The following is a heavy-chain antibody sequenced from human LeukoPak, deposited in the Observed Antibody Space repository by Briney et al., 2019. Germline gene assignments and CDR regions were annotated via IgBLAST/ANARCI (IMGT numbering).Heavy chain of an antibody. D-gene: IGHD3-22*01. J-gene: IGHJ3*02. CDR2: IFYSGST. CDR3: AKSNGYGLIDI. V-gene: IGHV4-59*12. CDR1: SASISTYY. Sequence: SETPSLTCTVSSASISTYYWGWVRQPPGKALEWIGNIFYSGSTYYSPSLKSRVTISLDTSRNQFSLKLNSVTAADTAVYYCAKSNGYGLIDIWGQGTMVTVSS.